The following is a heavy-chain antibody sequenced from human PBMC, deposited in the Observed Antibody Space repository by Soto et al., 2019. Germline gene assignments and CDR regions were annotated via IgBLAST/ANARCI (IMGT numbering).Heavy chain of an antibody. D-gene: IGHD3-3*01. V-gene: IGHV3-64D*06. J-gene: IGHJ4*02. CDR2: ISSNGGST. CDR3: VTQKRTTIFGVVITSLPFDY. CDR1: GFTFSSYA. Sequence: GGSLRLSCSASGFTFSSYAMHWVRQAPGKGLEYVSAISSNGGSTYYADSVKGRFTISRDNSKNTLYLQMSSLRAEDTAVYYCVTQKRTTIFGVVITSLPFDYWGQGTLVTVYS.